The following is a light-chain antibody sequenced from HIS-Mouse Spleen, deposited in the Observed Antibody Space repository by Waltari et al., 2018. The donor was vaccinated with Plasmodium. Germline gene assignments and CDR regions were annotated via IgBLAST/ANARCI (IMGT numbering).Light chain of an antibody. V-gene: IGKV3-11*01. CDR2: DAS. CDR1: QSVSSY. CDR3: QQRSNWPPT. Sequence: EIVLTQSPATLSLSPGARATLSCRASQSVSSYLAWYQQKPGQAPRPLIYDASNRATGIPARFSGSGSGTDFTLTISSLEPEDFAVYYCQQRSNWPPTFGQGTRLEIK. J-gene: IGKJ5*01.